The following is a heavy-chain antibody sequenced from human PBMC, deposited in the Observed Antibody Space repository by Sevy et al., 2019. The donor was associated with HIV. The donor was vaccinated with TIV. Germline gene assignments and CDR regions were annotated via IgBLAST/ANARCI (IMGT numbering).Heavy chain of an antibody. Sequence: GGSLRLSCAASGFTFSNYWMTWVRQAPGKGLEWVANIKQDGSGKYYVDSVKGRFTISRDNAKSSLYLQMNSLRAEDTAVYYCASARGGDNTFDYWGQGTLVTVSS. CDR2: IKQDGSGK. D-gene: IGHD2-21*02. CDR1: GFTFSNYW. CDR3: ASARGGDNTFDY. J-gene: IGHJ4*02. V-gene: IGHV3-7*03.